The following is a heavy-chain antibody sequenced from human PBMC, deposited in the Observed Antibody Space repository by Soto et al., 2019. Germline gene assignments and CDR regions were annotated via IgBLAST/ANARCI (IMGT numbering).Heavy chain of an antibody. V-gene: IGHV3-30-3*01. CDR1: GFTFSSYA. CDR3: ARVGGYCSGGSCSTYYYYGMDV. CDR2: ISYDGSNK. Sequence: GGSLRLSCAASGFTFSSYAMHWVRQAPGKGLEWVAVISYDGSNKYYADSVKGRFTISRDNSKNTLYLQMNSLRAEDTAVYYCARVGGYCSGGSCSTYYYYGMDVWGQGTTVTVSS. D-gene: IGHD2-15*01. J-gene: IGHJ6*02.